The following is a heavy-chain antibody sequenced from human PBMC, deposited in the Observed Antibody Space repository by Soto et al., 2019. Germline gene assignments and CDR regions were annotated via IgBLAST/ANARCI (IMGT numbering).Heavy chain of an antibody. D-gene: IGHD2-21*01. J-gene: IGHJ6*02. Sequence: GASVKVSCKASGGTFSSYAISWVRQAPGQGLEWMGGIIPIFGTANYAQKFQGRVTITADESTSTAYMELSSLRSEDTAVYYCARGIGSIFYSYYYYGMDVWGQGTTVTVSS. V-gene: IGHV1-69*13. CDR1: GGTFSSYA. CDR2: IIPIFGTA. CDR3: ARGIGSIFYSYYYYGMDV.